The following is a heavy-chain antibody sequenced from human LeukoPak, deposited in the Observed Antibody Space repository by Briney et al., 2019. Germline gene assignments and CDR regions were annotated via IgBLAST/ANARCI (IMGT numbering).Heavy chain of an antibody. CDR3: ARDGELGSPADAFDI. CDR1: GFTFSSYS. V-gene: IGHV3-21*01. D-gene: IGHD1-26*01. J-gene: IGHJ3*02. CDR2: ISSSSSYI. Sequence: GGSLRLSCAASGFTFSSYSMNWVRQAPGKGLEWVSSISSSSSYIYYADSVKGRFTISRDNAKNSLYLQMISLRAEDTAVYYCARDGELGSPADAFDIWGQGTMVTVSS.